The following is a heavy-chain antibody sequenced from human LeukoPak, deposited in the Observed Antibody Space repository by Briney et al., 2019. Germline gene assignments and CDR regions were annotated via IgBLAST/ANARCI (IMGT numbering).Heavy chain of an antibody. CDR1: GGSISSGDYY. V-gene: IGHV4-30-4*08. CDR3: ARCPYDSSGYYPLNFDY. Sequence: PSETLSLTCTVSGGSISSGDYYWSWIRQPPGKGLEWIGYIYYSGSTYYNPSLKGRVTISVDTSKNQFSLKLSSVTAADTAVYYCARCPYDSSGYYPLNFDYWGQGTLVTVSS. CDR2: IYYSGST. D-gene: IGHD3-22*01. J-gene: IGHJ4*02.